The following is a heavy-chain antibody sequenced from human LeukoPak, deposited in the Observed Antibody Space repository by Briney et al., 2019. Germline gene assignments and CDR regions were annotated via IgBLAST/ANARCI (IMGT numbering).Heavy chain of an antibody. Sequence: PSETLSLTCTVSGVSISSYYWSWIRQPPGKGLEWIGYIYYSGSTNYNPSLKSRVTISVDTSKNQFSLKLSSVTAADTAVYYCASGEYYYDSSGYYYGSYYYYGMDVWGQGTTVTVSS. D-gene: IGHD3-22*01. CDR1: GVSISSYY. CDR3: ASGEYYYDSSGYYYGSYYYYGMDV. CDR2: IYYSGST. J-gene: IGHJ6*02. V-gene: IGHV4-59*01.